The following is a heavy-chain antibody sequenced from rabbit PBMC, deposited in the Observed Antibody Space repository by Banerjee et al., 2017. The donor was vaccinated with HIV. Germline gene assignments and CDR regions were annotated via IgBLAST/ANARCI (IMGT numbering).Heavy chain of an antibody. J-gene: IGHJ4*01. D-gene: IGHD4-1*01. V-gene: IGHV1S45*01. CDR1: GFSFSNKYV. CDR3: ARDLAGVIGWNFGL. CDR2: ISTGDGST. Sequence: QEQLEESGGDLVKPEGSLTLTCTASGFSFSNKYVMCWVRQAPGKGLEWIGYISTGDGSTWYASWAKGRFTISKTSTTVTLQMTSLTAADTATYFCARDLAGVIGWNFGLWGPGTLVTVS.